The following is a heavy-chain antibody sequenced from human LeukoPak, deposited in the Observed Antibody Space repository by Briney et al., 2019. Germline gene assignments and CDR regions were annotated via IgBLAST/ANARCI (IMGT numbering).Heavy chain of an antibody. CDR3: ARCGSGSYYNADYYYYYYMDV. D-gene: IGHD3-10*01. V-gene: IGHV1-69*13. CDR1: GGTFSSYA. Sequence: GASVRVSCKASGGTFSSYAISWVRQAPGQGLEWMGGIIPIFGTANYAQKFQGRVTITADESTSTAYMELSSLRSEDTAVYYCARCGSGSYYNADYYYYYYMDVWGKGTTVTISS. J-gene: IGHJ6*03. CDR2: IIPIFGTA.